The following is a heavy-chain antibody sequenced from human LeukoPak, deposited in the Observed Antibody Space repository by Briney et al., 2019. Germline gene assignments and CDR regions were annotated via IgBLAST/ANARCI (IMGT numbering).Heavy chain of an antibody. CDR2: IYYSGST. V-gene: IGHV4-59*01. J-gene: IGHJ4*02. CDR3: ARGGYYGSGSYSSPPFDY. Sequence: AGTLTLTCAVSGVSISSYDWNWVRQPPGKGLEWIGYIYYSGSTKYNPAFKSRVTILLEASKKHFSLKLSSVTAAGTAVYYCARGGYYGSGSYSSPPFDYWGQGTLVTVSS. D-gene: IGHD3-10*01. CDR1: GVSISSYD.